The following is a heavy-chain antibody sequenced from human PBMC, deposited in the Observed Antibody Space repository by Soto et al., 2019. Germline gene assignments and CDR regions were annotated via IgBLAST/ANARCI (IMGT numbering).Heavy chain of an antibody. CDR3: ARGGLAGIAPRPYYFDY. Sequence: QVQLVQSGAEVKKPGPSVKVSCKASGGTFSSYAISWVRQAPGQGLEWMGGIIPIFGTANYAQKFQGRVTITADESTSTAYMELSSLRSEDTAVYYCARGGLAGIAPRPYYFDYWGQGTLVTVSS. J-gene: IGHJ4*02. CDR1: GGTFSSYA. V-gene: IGHV1-69*01. CDR2: IIPIFGTA. D-gene: IGHD6-6*01.